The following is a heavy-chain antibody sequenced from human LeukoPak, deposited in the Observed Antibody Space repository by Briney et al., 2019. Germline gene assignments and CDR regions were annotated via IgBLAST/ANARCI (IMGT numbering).Heavy chain of an antibody. J-gene: IGHJ4*02. V-gene: IGHV1-46*01. CDR3: ARGGTYYYDSMAY. CDR2: INPGGGST. Sequence: ASVKVSCKASGYTFTTYYMHWVRQAPGQGLEWMGIINPGGGSTSYAQKFQGRVTMTRDTSTNTVYMELSSLGSEDTAVYYCARGGTYYYDSMAYWGQGTLVTVSS. CDR1: GYTFTTYY. D-gene: IGHD3-22*01.